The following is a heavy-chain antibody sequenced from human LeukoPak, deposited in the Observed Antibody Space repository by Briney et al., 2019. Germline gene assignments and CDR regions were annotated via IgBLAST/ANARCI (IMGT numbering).Heavy chain of an antibody. Sequence: SETLSLTCTVSGGSISSGDYYWSWIRQPPGKGLEWIGEINHSGSTNYNPSLKSRVTISVDTSKNQFSLKLSSVTAADTAVYYCARGFAYYYGSGSSNRFDYWGQGTLVTVSS. CDR1: GGSISSGDYY. V-gene: IGHV4-39*07. CDR2: INHSGST. J-gene: IGHJ4*02. D-gene: IGHD3-10*01. CDR3: ARGFAYYYGSGSSNRFDY.